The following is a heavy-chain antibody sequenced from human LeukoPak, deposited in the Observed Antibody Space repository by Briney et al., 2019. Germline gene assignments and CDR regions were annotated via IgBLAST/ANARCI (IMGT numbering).Heavy chain of an antibody. CDR2: IHHSGST. V-gene: IGHV4-38-2*02. Sequence: SETLSLTCSVTGYSISSGYYWGWIRQPPGKGLEWIGNIHHSGSTYYNPSLNSRVTISVDTSKNQFSLKLTSVTAADTAVYYCARGRQYWGQGTLVTVSS. J-gene: IGHJ4*02. CDR3: ARGRQY. CDR1: GYSISSGYY.